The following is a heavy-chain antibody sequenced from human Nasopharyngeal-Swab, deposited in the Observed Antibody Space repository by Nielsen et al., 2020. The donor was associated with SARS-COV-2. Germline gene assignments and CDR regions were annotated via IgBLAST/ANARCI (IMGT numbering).Heavy chain of an antibody. CDR3: ARHWSDPGNWFDP. V-gene: IGHV5-10-1*01. CDR2: IDPSDSYT. CDR1: GYSFTSYW. Sequence: SCKGSGYSFTSYWISWARQMPGKGLEWMGRIDPSDSYTNYSPSFQGHVTISADKSISTAYLQWSSLKASDTAMYYCARHWSDPGNWFDPWGQGTLVTVSS. J-gene: IGHJ5*02.